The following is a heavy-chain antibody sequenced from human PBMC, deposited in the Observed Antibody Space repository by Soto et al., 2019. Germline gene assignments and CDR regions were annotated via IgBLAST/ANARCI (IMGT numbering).Heavy chain of an antibody. CDR1: GFTFSSYA. Sequence: QVQLVESGGGVVQPGRSLRLSCAASGFTFSSYAMHWVRQAPGKGLEWVAVISYDGSNKYYADSVKGRFTISRDNSKNTLDLQMNSLGAEDTAVYYGARDRSRVRGLLVLRGNGMDVWGQGTTVTAAS. D-gene: IGHD2-21*01. CDR2: ISYDGSNK. CDR3: ARDRSRVRGLLVLRGNGMDV. V-gene: IGHV3-30-3*01. J-gene: IGHJ6*02.